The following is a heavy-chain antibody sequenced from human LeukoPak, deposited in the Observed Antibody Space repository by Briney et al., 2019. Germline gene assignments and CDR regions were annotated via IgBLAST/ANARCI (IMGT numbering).Heavy chain of an antibody. J-gene: IGHJ3*01. CDR1: GGSISSGGYY. CDR2: VYYDGST. CDR3: VYCSSTSCHGFDV. D-gene: IGHD2-2*01. V-gene: IGHV4-30-4*08. Sequence: SETLSLTCTVSGGSISSGGYYWSWIRQLPGKGLEWIAYVYYDGSTYYNPSLKSRVTISVDTSKNQFSLKLSSVTAADTAVFYCVYCSSTSCHGFDVWGQGTVVTVSS.